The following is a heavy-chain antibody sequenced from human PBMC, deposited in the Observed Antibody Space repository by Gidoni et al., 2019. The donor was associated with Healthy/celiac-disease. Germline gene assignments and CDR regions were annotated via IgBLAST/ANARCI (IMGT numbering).Heavy chain of an antibody. CDR2: IIPIFGTA. V-gene: IGHV1-69*01. Sequence: QVQLVQSGAEVKKPGSSVKVSCKASGGTFSSYAISWVRQAPGQGLEWMGGIIPIFGTANYAQKFQGRVTITADESTSTAYMELSSLRSEDTAVYYCASLGDCSSTSCYREYYYYGMDVWGQGTTVTVSS. D-gene: IGHD2-2*01. CDR1: GGTFSSYA. J-gene: IGHJ6*02. CDR3: ASLGDCSSTSCYREYYYYGMDV.